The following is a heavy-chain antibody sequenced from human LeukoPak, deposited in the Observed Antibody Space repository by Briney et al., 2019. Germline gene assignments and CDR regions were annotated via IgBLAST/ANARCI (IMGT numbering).Heavy chain of an antibody. CDR3: ARGPAYGSGDDAFDI. V-gene: IGHV1-8*01. CDR2: KNPNSGNT. J-gene: IGHJ3*02. Sequence: IXWVRQATGQGLEWMGWKNPNSGNTGYAQKFQGRVTMTRNTSISTAYMELSSLRSEDTAVYYCARGPAYGSGDDAFDIWGQGTMVTVSS. D-gene: IGHD3-10*01.